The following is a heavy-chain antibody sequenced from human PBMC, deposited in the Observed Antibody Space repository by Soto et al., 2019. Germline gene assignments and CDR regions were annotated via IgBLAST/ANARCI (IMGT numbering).Heavy chain of an antibody. CDR3: ARVGYGGNSDY. D-gene: IGHD4-17*01. Sequence: SETLSLTCTVSGGSISSGGYYWSWIRQHPGKGLEWIGYIYYSGSTYYNPSLKSRVTISVDTSKNQFSLKLSSVTAADTAVYYCARVGYGGNSDYWGQGTRVTVSS. CDR1: GGSISSGGYY. CDR2: IYYSGST. V-gene: IGHV4-31*03. J-gene: IGHJ4*02.